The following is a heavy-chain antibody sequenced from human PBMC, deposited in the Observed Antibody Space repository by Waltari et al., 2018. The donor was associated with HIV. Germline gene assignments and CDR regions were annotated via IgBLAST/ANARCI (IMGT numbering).Heavy chain of an antibody. Sequence: QVQLQESGPGLVKPSQTLSLTCTVSGGSISSGSYYWSWIRQPAGKGLEWIGRIYTSGSTNYNPSLKRRVTISVDTSKNQFSLKLSSVTAADTAVYYCATRTSRLYYYGMDVWGQGTTVTVSS. CDR3: ATRTSRLYYYGMDV. D-gene: IGHD2-2*01. J-gene: IGHJ6*02. CDR2: IYTSGST. V-gene: IGHV4-61*02. CDR1: GGSISSGSYY.